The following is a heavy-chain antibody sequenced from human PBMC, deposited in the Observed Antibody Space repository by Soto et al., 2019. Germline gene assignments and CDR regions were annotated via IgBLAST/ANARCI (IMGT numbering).Heavy chain of an antibody. CDR2: IYYSGST. D-gene: IGHD6-13*01. J-gene: IGHJ4*02. Sequence: TSETLSLTCTVSGGSISSYYWSWIRQPPGKGLEWIGYIYYSGSTNYNPSLKSRVTISVDTSKNQFSLKLSSVTAADTAVYYCARGGGGQQLDPFFDYWGQGTLVTVSS. CDR3: ARGGGGQQLDPFFDY. V-gene: IGHV4-59*01. CDR1: GGSISSYY.